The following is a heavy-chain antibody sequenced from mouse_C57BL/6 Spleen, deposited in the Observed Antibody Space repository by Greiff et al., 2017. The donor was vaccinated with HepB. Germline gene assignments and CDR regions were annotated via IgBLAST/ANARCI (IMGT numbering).Heavy chain of an antibody. J-gene: IGHJ4*01. CDR2: IRSKSNNYAT. CDR3: VRHDDGYLYAMDY. Sequence: EVQVVESGGGLVQPKGSLTLSCAASGFSFNTYAMNWVRQAPGKGLEWVARIRSKSNNYATYYADSVKDRFTISRDDSESMLYLQMNNLKTENTAMYYCVRHDDGYLYAMDYWGQGTSVTVSS. CDR1: GFSFNTYA. V-gene: IGHV10-1*01. D-gene: IGHD2-3*01.